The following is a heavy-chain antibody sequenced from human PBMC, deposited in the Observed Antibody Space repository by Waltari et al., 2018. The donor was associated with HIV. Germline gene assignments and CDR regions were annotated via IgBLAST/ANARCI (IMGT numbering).Heavy chain of an antibody. J-gene: IGHJ6*02. CDR1: GFTFSSVS. D-gene: IGHD3-9*01. CDR3: ARDGITIFYGMDV. V-gene: IGHV3-21*01. CDR2: ISSSSSYI. Sequence: EVQLVESGGGLVKPGGSLRLSCAASGFTFSSVSMNWVRRAPGKGLEWVSSISSSSSYIYYADSVKGRFTISRDNAKNSLYLQMNSLRAEDTAVYYCARDGITIFYGMDVWGQGTTVTVSS.